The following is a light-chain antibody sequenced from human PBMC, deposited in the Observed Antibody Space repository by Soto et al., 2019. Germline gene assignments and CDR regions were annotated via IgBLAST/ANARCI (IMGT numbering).Light chain of an antibody. CDR1: QDISNY. V-gene: IGKV1-33*01. J-gene: IGKJ4*01. Sequence: DIQMTQSPSSLSASVGDRVTITCQASQDISNYLNWYQQKPGKAPKLLIYDASNLETGVPSRFSGSGSGADFTFTISSLQPEDIATYYCQQYESTFGGGTKVEIK. CDR2: DAS. CDR3: QQYEST.